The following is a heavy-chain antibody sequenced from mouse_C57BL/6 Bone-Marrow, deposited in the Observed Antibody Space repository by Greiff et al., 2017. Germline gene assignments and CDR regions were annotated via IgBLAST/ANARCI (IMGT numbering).Heavy chain of an antibody. J-gene: IGHJ2*01. CDR3: ARGLHSYFDY. CDR2: IYPRSGNT. Sequence: QVQLQQSGAELARPWASVTLSCKASGYTFTSYGISWVKQRTGQGLEWIGEIYPRSGNTYYTEKFKGKATLTADKSSSTAYMQLRSLTSEDSAVNFCARGLHSYFDYWGQGTTLTVSS. CDR1: GYTFTSYG. D-gene: IGHD3-1*01. V-gene: IGHV1-81*01.